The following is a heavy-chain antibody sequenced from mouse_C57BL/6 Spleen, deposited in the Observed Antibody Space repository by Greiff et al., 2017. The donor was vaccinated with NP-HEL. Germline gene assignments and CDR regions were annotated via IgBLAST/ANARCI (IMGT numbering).Heavy chain of an antibody. V-gene: IGHV1-53*01. CDR3: ARSLIYYYGSRRYFDV. Sequence: QVQLQQPGTELVKPGASVKLSCKASGYTFTSYWMHWVKQRPGQGLEWIGNINPSNGGTNYNEKFKSKATLTVDKSSSTAYMQLSSLTSEDSAVYYGARSLIYYYGSRRYFDVWGTGTTVTVSS. J-gene: IGHJ1*03. CDR2: INPSNGGT. D-gene: IGHD1-1*01. CDR1: GYTFTSYW.